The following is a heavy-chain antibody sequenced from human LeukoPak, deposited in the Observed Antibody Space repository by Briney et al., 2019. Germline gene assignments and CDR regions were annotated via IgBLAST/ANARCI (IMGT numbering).Heavy chain of an antibody. J-gene: IGHJ5*02. D-gene: IGHD4/OR15-4a*01. CDR2: MNPNSGNT. Sequence: AXVKVSCKASRYTFTSYDINWVRQAPGQGLEWMGWMNPNSGNTVYAQKFQGRVTMTRNTSVSTAYMELSSLRSEDTAVYYCARKNYGSNRWFDPWGQGTLVTVSS. CDR1: RYTFTSYD. V-gene: IGHV1-8*01. CDR3: ARKNYGSNRWFDP.